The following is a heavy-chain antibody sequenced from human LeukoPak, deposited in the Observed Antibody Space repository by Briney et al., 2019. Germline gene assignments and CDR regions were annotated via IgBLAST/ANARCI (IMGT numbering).Heavy chain of an antibody. V-gene: IGHV4-59*12. CDR2: IYYSGST. Sequence: SETLSLTCTVSGGSISSYYWSWIRQPPGKGLEWIGYIYYSGSTNYNPSLKSRVTISVDTSKNQFSLKLSSVTAADTAVYYCARDPPYCSSTSCYADAFDIWGQGTMVTVSS. J-gene: IGHJ3*02. D-gene: IGHD2-2*01. CDR1: GGSISSYY. CDR3: ARDPPYCSSTSCYADAFDI.